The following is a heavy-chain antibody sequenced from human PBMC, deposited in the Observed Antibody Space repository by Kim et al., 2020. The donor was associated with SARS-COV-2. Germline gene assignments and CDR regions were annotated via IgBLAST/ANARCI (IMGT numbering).Heavy chain of an antibody. CDR3: ARPPADTPGDWPPGFFAH. J-gene: IGHJ4*02. V-gene: IGHV4-39*01. CDR1: GGSITSSSYF. Sequence: SETLSLTCTVSGGSITSSSYFWGWIRQSPGKGLEWLGSAYFSGSSYDNASLKSRVTISVNRSKNQFFLQLTSVTAADTVVYYCARPPADTPGDWPPGFFAHWGQGILVTVSS. D-gene: IGHD2-2*01. CDR2: AYFSGSS.